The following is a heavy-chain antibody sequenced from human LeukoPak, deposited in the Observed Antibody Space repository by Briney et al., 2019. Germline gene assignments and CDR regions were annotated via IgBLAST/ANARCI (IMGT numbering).Heavy chain of an antibody. D-gene: IGHD6-19*01. CDR2: ISYDGPNK. J-gene: IGHJ4*02. V-gene: IGHV3-30*04. Sequence: GRSLRLSCTASGFTFTNYAVHWVRQAPGKGLEWVAAISYDGPNKRYADSVKGRFTISRDNSKNTLYLQMNSLRAEDTAVYYCARGVRIAVAGYIDYWGQGTLVTVSS. CDR1: GFTFTNYA. CDR3: ARGVRIAVAGYIDY.